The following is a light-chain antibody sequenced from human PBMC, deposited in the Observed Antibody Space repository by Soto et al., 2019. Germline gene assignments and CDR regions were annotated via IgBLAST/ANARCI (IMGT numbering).Light chain of an antibody. J-gene: IGLJ3*02. CDR3: QSYDSSLSAL. CDR2: VNS. V-gene: IGLV1-40*01. Sequence: QSVLTQPPSVSGAPGQRVTISCTGGSSNIGAGYDVHWYQQLPGTAPKLLIYVNSNRPSGFPDRFSGSKSGTSASLAITGLQAEDEADYYCQSYDSSLSALFGGGTQLTVL. CDR1: SSNIGAGYD.